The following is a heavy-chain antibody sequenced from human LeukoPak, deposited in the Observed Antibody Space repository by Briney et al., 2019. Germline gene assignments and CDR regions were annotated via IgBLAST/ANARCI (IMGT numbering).Heavy chain of an antibody. D-gene: IGHD4-23*01. CDR1: GGTFSSYA. Sequence: SVKVSCKASGGTFSSYAISWVRQAPGQGLEWMGGIIPIFGTANYAQKFQGRVTITTDESTSTAYMELSSLRSEDTAVYYCASDGTSAEYFQHWGQGTLVTVSS. CDR2: IIPIFGTA. CDR3: ASDGTSAEYFQH. V-gene: IGHV1-69*05. J-gene: IGHJ1*01.